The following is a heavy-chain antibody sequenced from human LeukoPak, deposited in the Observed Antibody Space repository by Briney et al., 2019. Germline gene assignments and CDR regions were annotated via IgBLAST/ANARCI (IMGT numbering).Heavy chain of an antibody. V-gene: IGHV4-59*01. CDR1: GGSISSYY. Sequence: SETLSLTCTVSGGSISSYYWSWIRQPPGKGLEWIGYIYYSGSTNYNPSLKSRVTISVDTSKNQFSLKLSSVTAADTAVYYCARASTYYYDSSGYYYGYWGQGTLVTVSS. J-gene: IGHJ4*02. CDR2: IYYSGST. D-gene: IGHD3-22*01. CDR3: ARASTYYYDSSGYYYGY.